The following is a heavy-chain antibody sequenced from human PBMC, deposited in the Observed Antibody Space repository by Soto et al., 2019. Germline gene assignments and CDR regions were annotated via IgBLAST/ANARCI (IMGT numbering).Heavy chain of an antibody. CDR2: ISGSGADT. V-gene: IGHV3-23*01. CDR3: AKDAGRGGGSVFDY. J-gene: IGHJ4*02. D-gene: IGHD2-15*01. CDR1: GFIFSNYA. Sequence: GGSLRLSCAPSGFIFSNYAMSWVRQARGKGLEWVSAISGSGADTYYTESVKGRFTISRDNFKNTLYLQMNSLRAEDTAVYYCAKDAGRGGGSVFDYWGQGTLVTVSS.